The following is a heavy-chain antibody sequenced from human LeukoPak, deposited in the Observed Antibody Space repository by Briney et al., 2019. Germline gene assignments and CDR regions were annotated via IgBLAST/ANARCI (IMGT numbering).Heavy chain of an antibody. CDR2: IRPNSGGT. J-gene: IGHJ5*02. D-gene: IGHD5-24*01. Sequence: ASVKVFCKASGYKFTGYYMHWVRQAPGQGLEWMGWIRPNSGGTDYAQKVRGRVTRDRDTSISTAYMELNSLTSQDAVVYYGARYLWVGHDYNVNWFDPWGQGTLVTVSS. CDR3: ARYLWVGHDYNVNWFDP. CDR1: GYKFTGYY. V-gene: IGHV1-2*01.